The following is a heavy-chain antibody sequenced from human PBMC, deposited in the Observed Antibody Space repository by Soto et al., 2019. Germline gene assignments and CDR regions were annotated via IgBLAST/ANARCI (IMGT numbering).Heavy chain of an antibody. CDR2: IGSSSSYT. CDR3: ARRRPTGYYNY. CDR1: GFPFSDYY. D-gene: IGHD3-9*01. Sequence: QVPLVESGGDLVQPGGSLRLSFAASGFPFSDYYMSWTRQAPGKGLEWVSSIGSSSSYTNYADSVKGRFTISRDNAKNSLYLQMNSLRAEDTAVYYCARRRPTGYYNYWGQGTLVTVSA. J-gene: IGHJ4*02. V-gene: IGHV3-11*05.